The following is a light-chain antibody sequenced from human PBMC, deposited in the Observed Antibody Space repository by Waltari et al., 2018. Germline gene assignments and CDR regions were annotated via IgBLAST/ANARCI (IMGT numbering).Light chain of an antibody. CDR2: EGS. Sequence: QSALTQPASVSGSPGQSITISCTGTSSDVGSYNLVSWYQQHPGKAPKLMIYEGSKRPSRVSNRFSGSKSGNTASLTISGLQAEDEADYYCCSYAGSRNYVFGTGTKVTVL. V-gene: IGLV2-23*01. CDR1: SSDVGSYNL. J-gene: IGLJ1*01. CDR3: CSYAGSRNYV.